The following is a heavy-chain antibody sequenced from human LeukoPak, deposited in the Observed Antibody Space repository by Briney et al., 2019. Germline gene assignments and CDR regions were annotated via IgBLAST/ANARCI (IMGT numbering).Heavy chain of an antibody. V-gene: IGHV3-9*03. Sequence: GGSLRLSCAASGFTFDDYAMHWVRQAPGKGLEWVAGISWSSGSIGYADSVKGRFTISRDNAKNSLYLQMNSLRPEDMALYYCTKRGSDLYFTYWGQGTLVTVSS. D-gene: IGHD6-19*01. CDR1: GFTFDDYA. J-gene: IGHJ4*02. CDR3: TKRGSDLYFTY. CDR2: ISWSSGSI.